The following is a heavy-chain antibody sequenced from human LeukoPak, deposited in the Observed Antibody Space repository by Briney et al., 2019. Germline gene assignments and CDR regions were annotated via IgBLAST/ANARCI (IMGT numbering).Heavy chain of an antibody. CDR1: GYTFINHD. J-gene: IGHJ5*02. V-gene: IGHV1-8*01. Sequence: ASVKVSCKASGYTFINHDINWVRQATGQGLEWMGWMNANSGNTGYAQKFQGRVSMTRDTSVSTAYMELSGLRSDDTAVYYCARGAGTMGRDRFDPWGQGTLVTVSS. CDR2: MNANSGNT. D-gene: IGHD3-10*01. CDR3: ARGAGTMGRDRFDP.